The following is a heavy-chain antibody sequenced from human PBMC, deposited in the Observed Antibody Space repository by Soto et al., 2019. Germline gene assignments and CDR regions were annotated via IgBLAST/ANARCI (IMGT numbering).Heavy chain of an antibody. D-gene: IGHD3-10*01. J-gene: IGHJ4*02. V-gene: IGHV4-30-4*01. Sequence: SETLSLTCTVSGGSISSGDYYWSWIRQPPGKGLEWIGYIYYSGSTYYNPSLKSRVTISVDTSKNQCSLKLSSVTAADTAVYYCARADSPYYYGSGSHGFDYWGPGTLVTVPQ. CDR3: ARADSPYYYGSGSHGFDY. CDR1: GGSISSGDYY. CDR2: IYYSGST.